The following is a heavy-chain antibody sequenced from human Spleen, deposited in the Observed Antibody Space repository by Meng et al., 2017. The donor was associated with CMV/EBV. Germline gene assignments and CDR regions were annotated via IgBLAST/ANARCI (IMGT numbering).Heavy chain of an antibody. CDR2: ISGGGT. J-gene: IGHJ4*02. Sequence: GESLKISCAASGFTVRSNEVRWVRQAPGKGLEWVSSISGGGTYYADSVKGRFTISRDNSNNTLYLQLNSLRAEDTAVYYCAKGRTSDCWGQGTLVTVSS. CDR1: GFTVRSNE. CDR3: AKGRTSDC. D-gene: IGHD1-7*01. V-gene: IGHV3-38-3*01.